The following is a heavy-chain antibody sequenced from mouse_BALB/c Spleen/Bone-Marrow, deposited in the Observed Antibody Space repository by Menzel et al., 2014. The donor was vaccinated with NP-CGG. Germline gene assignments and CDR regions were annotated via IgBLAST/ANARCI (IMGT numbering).Heavy chain of an antibody. V-gene: IGHV14-3*02. CDR3: ARGYYDYVYAMDY. CDR2: IDPANGNT. Sequence: EVQLQQSGAELVKPGASVKLSCTASGFNIKDTYMHWVKQRPEQGLEWIGRIDPANGNTKYDPKFQGKATITADTSSNTAYLQLSSLTSEDTAVYYCARGYYDYVYAMDYLGQGTSVTVSS. J-gene: IGHJ4*01. CDR1: GFNIKDTY. D-gene: IGHD2-4*01.